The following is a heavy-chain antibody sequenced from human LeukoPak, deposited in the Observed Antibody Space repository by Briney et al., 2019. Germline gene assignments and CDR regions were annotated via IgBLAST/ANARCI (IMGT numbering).Heavy chain of an antibody. V-gene: IGHV3-21*06. D-gene: IGHD5-18*01. CDR3: ARGNGYSYMERIDY. Sequence: GGSLRLSCAASGFTFSSYSMNWVRQAPGKGLEWVSYISSSSSYKKYADSVRGRFTISRDDADNTVYLQMNSLGAEDTAMYYCARGNGYSYMERIDYWGQGTLVTVSS. J-gene: IGHJ4*02. CDR2: ISSSSSYK. CDR1: GFTFSSYS.